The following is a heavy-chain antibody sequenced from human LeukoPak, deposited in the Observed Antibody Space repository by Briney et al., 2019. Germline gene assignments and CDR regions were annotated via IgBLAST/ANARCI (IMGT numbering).Heavy chain of an antibody. D-gene: IGHD1-14*01. CDR1: AFTFSRYG. CDR2: IRYDGNNK. J-gene: IGHJ4*02. Sequence: PGGSLRLSCAASAFTFSRYGMHWVRQAPGKGLEWVAFIRYDGNNKYYADSVKGRFTISRDNSKYTLYLQMNSLRAEDTAVYYCGSGNWELDYWGQGTLVTVSS. V-gene: IGHV3-30*02. CDR3: GSGNWELDY.